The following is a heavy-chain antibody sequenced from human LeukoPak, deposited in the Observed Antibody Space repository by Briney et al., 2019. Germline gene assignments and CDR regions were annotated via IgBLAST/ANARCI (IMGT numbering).Heavy chain of an antibody. J-gene: IGHJ4*02. CDR1: GYSFASYW. Sequence: GESLKISCKGSGYSFASYWIGWVRQRPGKGLEWMGIIYPGDSDTRYSPSFQGQVTISADKSISTAYLQWSSLKASDTAMYYCARSIAATAPGVDFWGQGTLVTVSS. D-gene: IGHD6-13*01. CDR2: IYPGDSDT. CDR3: ARSIAATAPGVDF. V-gene: IGHV5-51*01.